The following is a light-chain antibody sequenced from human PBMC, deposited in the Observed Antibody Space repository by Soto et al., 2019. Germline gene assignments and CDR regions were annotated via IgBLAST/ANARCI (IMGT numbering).Light chain of an antibody. CDR3: QQYHSYSPT. J-gene: IGKJ1*01. Sequence: EIQMTQSPSTLSASVGDRVTITCRASQSISSWLAWYQQKPGKAPNLLIYGASSLESGVPSRFSGSGSGTEFTLTISSLQPDDFATYYCQQYHSYSPTFGQGTKVDI. CDR1: QSISSW. V-gene: IGKV1-5*01. CDR2: GAS.